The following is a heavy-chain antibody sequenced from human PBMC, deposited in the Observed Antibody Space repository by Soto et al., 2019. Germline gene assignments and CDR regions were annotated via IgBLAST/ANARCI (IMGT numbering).Heavy chain of an antibody. D-gene: IGHD3-16*01. V-gene: IGHV1-69*08. CDR1: GGTSSS. Sequence: QVQPVQSGAEVKKPGSSVKVSCKASGGTSSSISWVRQAPGQGLEWMGRIITTLGEATYAQKFQGRVTITADRSTNTAYMHRTSLRFEDTAVYFCAREGGLNYIDYWCQGTLVTVSS. J-gene: IGHJ4*02. CDR3: AREGGLNYIDY. CDR2: IITTLGEA.